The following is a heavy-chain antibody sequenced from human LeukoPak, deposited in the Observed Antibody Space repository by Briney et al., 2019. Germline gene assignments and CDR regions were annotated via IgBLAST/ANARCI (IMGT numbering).Heavy chain of an antibody. V-gene: IGHV3-15*01. D-gene: IGHD6-19*01. J-gene: IGHJ4*02. CDR2: IKSKTDGGTP. CDR1: GFTFSNAW. CDR3: TTGDLFGYSSDWG. Sequence: TGGSLRLSCAASGFTFSNAWMRWVRQAPGKGLEWVGRIKSKTDGGTPDYAAPVKGRFTISRDDLKNTLYLQMNSLKTEDTAVYYCTTGDLFGYSSDWGWGQGTLVTVSS.